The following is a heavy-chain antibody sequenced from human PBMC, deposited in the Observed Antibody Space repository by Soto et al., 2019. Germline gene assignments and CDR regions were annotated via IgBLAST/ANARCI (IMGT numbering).Heavy chain of an antibody. D-gene: IGHD3-22*01. V-gene: IGHV1-18*04. CDR2: ISAYSGNT. J-gene: IGHJ6*02. CDR1: GYTFTSYG. CDR3: ARDNYYDSSGYYYAYYYYGMDV. Sequence: ASVKVSCKASGYTFTSYGISWVRQAPGQGLEWMGWISAYSGNTNYAQKLQGRVTMTTDTSTSTAYMELRSLRSDDTAVYYCARDNYYDSSGYYYAYYYYGMDVWGQGTTVTVSS.